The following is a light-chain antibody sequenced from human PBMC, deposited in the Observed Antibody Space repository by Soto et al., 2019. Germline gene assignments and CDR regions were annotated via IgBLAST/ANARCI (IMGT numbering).Light chain of an antibody. J-gene: IGKJ1*01. CDR1: QGISSY. Sequence: DIQLTQSPSFLSASVGDRVTITCRASQGISSYLAWYQQRPGKAPKFLMYAAPTLQSGVPSRFSGSGSGTDFSLTISGLQPYDSASYYCEESYTYTWPFCQGAKVGIK. CDR3: EESYTYTWP. CDR2: AAP. V-gene: IGKV1-9*01.